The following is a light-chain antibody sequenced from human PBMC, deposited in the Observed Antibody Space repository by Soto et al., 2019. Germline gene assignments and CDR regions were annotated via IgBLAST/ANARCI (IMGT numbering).Light chain of an antibody. Sequence: THSQATLSLSPGEIATLSCRASPSVSNSLAWYQHKPGQAPRLLIYDASNRATGVPTRFSGSGSGTDFTLTISSLEPEDFAVYYCQQGNKWPPVTFGGGAMADI. CDR3: QQGNKWPPVT. V-gene: IGKV3-11*01. CDR1: PSVSNS. CDR2: DAS. J-gene: IGKJ4*01.